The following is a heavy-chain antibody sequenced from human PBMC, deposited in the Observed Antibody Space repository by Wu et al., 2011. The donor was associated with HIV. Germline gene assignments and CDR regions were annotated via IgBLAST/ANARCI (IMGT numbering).Heavy chain of an antibody. CDR2: INPSGGST. CDR3: ARDLVQAIFGVIDYYFDY. CDR1: GYTFTSYY. V-gene: IGHV1-46*01. D-gene: IGHD3-3*01. Sequence: QVQLVQSGAEVKKPGASVKVSCKASGYTFTSYYMHWVRQAPGQGLAWMGVINPSGGSTSYAQKFQHRVTMTRDTSTSTVYMELSSLRSEDTAVYYCARDLVQAIFGVIDYYFDYWGQGTLVTVSS. J-gene: IGHJ4*02.